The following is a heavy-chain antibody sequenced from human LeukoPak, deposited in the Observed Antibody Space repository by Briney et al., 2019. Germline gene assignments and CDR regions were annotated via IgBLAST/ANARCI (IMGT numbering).Heavy chain of an antibody. Sequence: SETLSLTCTVSGGSISSSSYYWGWIRQPPGKGLEWIGYIYYSGSTYYNPTLKSRVTISVDTSMNQFSLKLSSVTAADTAVYYCASSLGYCSSTSCLNWFDPWGQGTLVTVSS. D-gene: IGHD2-2*01. V-gene: IGHV4-39*01. CDR1: GGSISSSSYY. CDR2: IYYSGST. J-gene: IGHJ5*02. CDR3: ASSLGYCSSTSCLNWFDP.